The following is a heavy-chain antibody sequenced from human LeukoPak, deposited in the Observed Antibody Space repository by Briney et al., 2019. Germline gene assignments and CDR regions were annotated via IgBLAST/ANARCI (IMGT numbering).Heavy chain of an antibody. CDR3: ATVYGFWSGYLDY. V-gene: IGHV1-46*01. J-gene: IGHJ4*02. Sequence: ASVKVSCKASGYTFTSDYMHWVRQAPGQGLEWMGIINPSGGSTSYAQKFQGRVTMTEDTSTDTAYMELSSLRSEDTAVYYCATVYGFWSGYLDYWGQGTLVTVSS. D-gene: IGHD3-3*01. CDR2: INPSGGST. CDR1: GYTFTSDY.